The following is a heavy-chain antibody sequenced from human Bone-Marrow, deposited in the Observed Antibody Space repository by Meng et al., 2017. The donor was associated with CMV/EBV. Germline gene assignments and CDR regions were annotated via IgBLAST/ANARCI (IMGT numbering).Heavy chain of an antibody. CDR3: AKVWGGRTGDD. V-gene: IGHV3-30*04. CDR2: ISYDGSNK. J-gene: IGHJ4*02. CDR1: GFTFGSYA. Sequence: GESLKISCAASGFTFGSYAMHWVRQAPGKGLEWVAVISYDGSNKYYADSVKGRFTISRDNSKKTLYLQMNSLRAEDTAVYYCAKVWGGRTGDDWGQGTLVTVSS. D-gene: IGHD3-16*01.